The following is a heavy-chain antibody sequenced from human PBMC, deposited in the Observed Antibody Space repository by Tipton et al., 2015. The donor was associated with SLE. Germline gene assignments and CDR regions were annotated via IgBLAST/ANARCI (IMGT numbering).Heavy chain of an antibody. Sequence: TLSLTCTVSGVSISRYYWSWIRQSPGTGLEWIGYIHNSGRTNYNPSLQSRVTRSVDTSKKQFSLKLRSVTAADKAIYYCASGAYGSENSYLGGWFDPWGQGTLVTVSS. CDR1: GVSISRYY. V-gene: IGHV4-4*08. CDR3: ASGAYGSENSYLGGWFDP. D-gene: IGHD3-10*01. CDR2: IHNSGRT. J-gene: IGHJ5*02.